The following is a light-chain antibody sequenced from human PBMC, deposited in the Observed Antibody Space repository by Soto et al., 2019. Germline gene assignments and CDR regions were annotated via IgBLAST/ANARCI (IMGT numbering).Light chain of an antibody. CDR1: QTVSSSN. CDR3: QHTWA. V-gene: IGKV3-20*01. CDR2: GAS. J-gene: IGKJ1*01. Sequence: EVVLTQSPGTLSLSPGEGATLSCRASQTVSSSNLVWYQQRPGQAPRLLIYGASIRATGIPDRFSGRGSETDFTLTISRVELEDFSVYYCQHTWAFGQGTNVEI.